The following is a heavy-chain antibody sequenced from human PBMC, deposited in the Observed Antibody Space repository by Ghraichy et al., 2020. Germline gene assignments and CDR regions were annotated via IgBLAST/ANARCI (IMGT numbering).Heavy chain of an antibody. Sequence: GESLNISCAASGFTFSSYAMSWVRQAPGKGLEWVSAISGSGGSTYYADSVKGRFTISRDNSKNTLYLQMNSLRAEDTAVYYCAKEIWSVVGATNFDYWGQGTLVTVSS. CDR2: ISGSGGST. J-gene: IGHJ4*02. CDR3: AKEIWSVVGATNFDY. CDR1: GFTFSSYA. V-gene: IGHV3-23*01. D-gene: IGHD1-26*01.